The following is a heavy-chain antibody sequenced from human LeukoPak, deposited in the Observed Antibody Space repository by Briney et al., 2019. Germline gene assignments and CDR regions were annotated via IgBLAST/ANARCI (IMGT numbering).Heavy chain of an antibody. Sequence: ASETLSLTCAVYGGSFSGYYWSWIRQPPGKGLEWIGEINHSGSTNYNPSLMSRVTISVDTSKNQFSLKLSSVTAADTAVYYCARGRLKDYDFWSGYYTPTYYYCYMDVWGKGTTVTVSS. V-gene: IGHV4-34*01. CDR1: GGSFSGYY. J-gene: IGHJ6*03. D-gene: IGHD3-3*01. CDR2: INHSGST. CDR3: ARGRLKDYDFWSGYYTPTYYYCYMDV.